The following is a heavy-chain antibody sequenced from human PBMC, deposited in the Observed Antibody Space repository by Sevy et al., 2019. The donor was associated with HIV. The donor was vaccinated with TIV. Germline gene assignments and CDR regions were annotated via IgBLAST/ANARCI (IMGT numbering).Heavy chain of an antibody. CDR2: ISYDGRGK. V-gene: IGHV3-30*03. D-gene: IGHD3-16*01. Sequence: GGSLRLSCAASGFTFSSYDMHWVRQAPGNGLEWVAVISYDGRGKHYADSVKGRFTISRDNAKNTLYLQMNSLRVEDSAVFYCAAVALTFGGDPYENHHFMDVWGRGTRVTVSS. CDR1: GFTFSSYD. CDR3: AAVALTFGGDPYENHHFMDV. J-gene: IGHJ6*03.